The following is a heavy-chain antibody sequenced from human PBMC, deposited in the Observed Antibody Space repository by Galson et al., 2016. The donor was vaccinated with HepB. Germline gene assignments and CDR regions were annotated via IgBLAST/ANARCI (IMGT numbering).Heavy chain of an antibody. CDR3: ARDQKYSGYDFYYAMDV. CDR1: GFTFSQFA. CDR2: ISYDGTKE. D-gene: IGHD5-12*01. Sequence: SLGLSCAASGFTFSQFAVHWVRQAPGKGLEWVAVISYDGTKEYYTDSVKGRFTVSRDDSKNTLFLQMNTLRPEDTAVYYCARDQKYSGYDFYYAMDVWGKGATVTVSS. V-gene: IGHV3-30-3*01. J-gene: IGHJ6*04.